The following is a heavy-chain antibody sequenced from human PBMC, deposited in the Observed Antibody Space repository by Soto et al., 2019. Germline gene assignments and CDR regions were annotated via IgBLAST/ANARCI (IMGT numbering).Heavy chain of an antibody. Sequence: GSLRLCCAASGFTFSSYSMNWVCQAPGKGLEWVSSISGSSSYIYYADSVKGRFTISRDNAKNSLYLQMNSLRAEDTAVYYCAIYCSSTSCYVNYWGQGTLVTVSS. D-gene: IGHD2-2*01. CDR1: GFTFSSYS. J-gene: IGHJ4*02. CDR3: AIYCSSTSCYVNY. CDR2: ISGSSSYI. V-gene: IGHV3-21*01.